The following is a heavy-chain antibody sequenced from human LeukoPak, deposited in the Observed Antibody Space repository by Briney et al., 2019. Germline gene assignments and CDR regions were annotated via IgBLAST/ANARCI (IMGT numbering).Heavy chain of an antibody. J-gene: IGHJ4*02. CDR1: GFTFRSYS. D-gene: IGHD5-12*01. CDR3: ASGGYSDYYFDY. V-gene: IGHV3-48*04. Sequence: GSLRLSCAASGFTFRSYSMNWVRQAPGKGLEWVSYISSSSSTIYYADSVKGRFTISRDNAKNSLYLHMNSLRAEDTAVYYCASGGYSDYYFDYWGQGTLVTVSS. CDR2: ISSSSSTI.